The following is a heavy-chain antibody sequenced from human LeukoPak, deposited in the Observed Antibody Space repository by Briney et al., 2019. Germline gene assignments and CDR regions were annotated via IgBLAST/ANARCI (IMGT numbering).Heavy chain of an antibody. CDR1: GFTFSSYA. CDR2: ISGSGGST. Sequence: GGSLRLSCAASGFTFSSYAMSWVRQAPGKGLEWVSDISGSGGSTYYADSVKGRFTISRDNSKNTLYLQMNSLRAEDTAVYYCAKDLEMVVVVAAKVRAYWGQGTLVTVSS. V-gene: IGHV3-23*01. J-gene: IGHJ4*02. D-gene: IGHD2-15*01. CDR3: AKDLEMVVVVAAKVRAY.